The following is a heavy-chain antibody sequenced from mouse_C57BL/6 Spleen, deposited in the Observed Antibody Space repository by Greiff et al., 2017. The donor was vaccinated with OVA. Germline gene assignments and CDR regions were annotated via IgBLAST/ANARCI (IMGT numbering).Heavy chain of an antibody. CDR2: ISYDGSN. V-gene: IGHV3-6*01. CDR1: GYSITSGYY. D-gene: IGHD4-1*01. Sequence: EVKLMESGPGLVKPSQSLSLTCSVTGYSITSGYYWNWIRQFPGNKLEWMGYISYDGSNNYNPSLKNRISITRDTSKNQFFLKLNSVTTEDTATYYCARDLAGTGYWGQGTTLTVSS. J-gene: IGHJ2*01. CDR3: ARDLAGTGY.